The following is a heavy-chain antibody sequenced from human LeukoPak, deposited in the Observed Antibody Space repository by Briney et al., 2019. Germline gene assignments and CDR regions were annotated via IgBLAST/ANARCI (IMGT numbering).Heavy chain of an antibody. CDR3: ARMSSSGYFP. V-gene: IGHV3-7*01. Sequence: GGSLRLSCAASGFTFSIYWMSWVRQAPGKGLEWVANIKQDESEKYFVDSTKGRFIISRDNVKKLLYLQMNSLRAEDTAVYYCARMSSSGYFPWGQGALVTVSS. D-gene: IGHD3-22*01. J-gene: IGHJ5*02. CDR1: GFTFSIYW. CDR2: IKQDESEK.